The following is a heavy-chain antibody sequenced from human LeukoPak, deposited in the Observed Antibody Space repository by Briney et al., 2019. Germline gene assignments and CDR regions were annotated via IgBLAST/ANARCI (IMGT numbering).Heavy chain of an antibody. CDR1: GFTFSSYS. CDR3: ARDGAYSSSWYYFDY. Sequence: GGSLKLSCAASGFTFSSYSMNWVRQAPGKGLEWVSSISSSSSYIYYADSVKGRFTISRDNAKNSLYLQMNSLRAEDTAVYYCARDGAYSSSWYYFDYWGQGTLITVSS. CDR2: ISSSSSYI. J-gene: IGHJ4*02. D-gene: IGHD6-13*01. V-gene: IGHV3-21*01.